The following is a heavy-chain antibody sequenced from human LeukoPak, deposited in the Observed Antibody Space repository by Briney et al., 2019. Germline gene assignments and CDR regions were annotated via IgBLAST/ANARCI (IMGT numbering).Heavy chain of an antibody. Sequence: PGGSLRLSCAASGFTFSSYGMHWVRQAPGKGLEWVAVIWYDGSNKYYADSVKGRFTISRDNSKSTLYLQMNSLRAEDTAVYYCASVTMSDAFDIWGQGTMVTVSS. CDR1: GFTFSSYG. CDR2: IWYDGSNK. D-gene: IGHD3-22*01. V-gene: IGHV3-33*01. CDR3: ASVTMSDAFDI. J-gene: IGHJ3*02.